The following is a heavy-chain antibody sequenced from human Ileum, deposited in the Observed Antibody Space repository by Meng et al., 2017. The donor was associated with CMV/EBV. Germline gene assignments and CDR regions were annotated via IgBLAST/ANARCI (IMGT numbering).Heavy chain of an antibody. CDR2: FTARGNT. CDR1: GSSIRGYC. D-gene: IGHD3-9*01. Sequence: VPGHRLVNPSGTLSLPCAVSGSSIRGYCWCWIRQPAGKGLEWIGRFTARGNTNYNPSLKGRVTMSLDTSLNQFSLRLNSVTAADTAVYYCARDVIRDDTGSWFDPWGQGTLVTVSS. V-gene: IGHV4-4*07. CDR3: ARDVIRDDTGSWFDP. J-gene: IGHJ5*02.